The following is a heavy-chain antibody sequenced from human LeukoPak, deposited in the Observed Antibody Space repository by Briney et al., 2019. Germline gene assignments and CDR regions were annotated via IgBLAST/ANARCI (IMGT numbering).Heavy chain of an antibody. CDR3: AKDQGVVVPAAMGY. CDR2: SYDGSNK. V-gene: IGHV3-30*18. D-gene: IGHD2-2*01. Sequence: SYDGSNKYYADSVKGRFTISRDNSKNTLYLQMNRLRAEDTAVYYCAKDQGVVVPAAMGYWGQGTLVTVSS. J-gene: IGHJ4*02.